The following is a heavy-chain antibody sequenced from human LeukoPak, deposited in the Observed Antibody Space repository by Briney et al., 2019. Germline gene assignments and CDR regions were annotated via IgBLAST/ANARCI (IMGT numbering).Heavy chain of an antibody. Sequence: GGSLRLSCAASGFTFSSYAMHWVRQAPGKGLEWVAVISYDGSNKYYADSVKGRFTISRDNSKNTPYLQMNSLRAEDTAVYYCARGPAAAGMGVTDYWGQGTLVTVSS. V-gene: IGHV3-30*04. CDR3: ARGPAAAGMGVTDY. CDR2: ISYDGSNK. J-gene: IGHJ4*02. CDR1: GFTFSSYA. D-gene: IGHD6-13*01.